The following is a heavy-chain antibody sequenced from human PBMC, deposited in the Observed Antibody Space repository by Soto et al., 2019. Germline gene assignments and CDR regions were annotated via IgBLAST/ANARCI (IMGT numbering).Heavy chain of an antibody. CDR2: IYYSGST. V-gene: IGHV4-39*01. J-gene: IGHJ4*02. CDR3: ARSGSSVAGLDY. CDR1: GGSISSSSYY. D-gene: IGHD1-26*01. Sequence: SETLSLTCTVSGGSISSSSYYWGWIRQPPGKGLEWIGSIYYSGSTYYNPSLKSRVTISVDTSKNQFSLKLSSVTAADTAVYYCARSGSSVAGLDYWGQGTLVTVSS.